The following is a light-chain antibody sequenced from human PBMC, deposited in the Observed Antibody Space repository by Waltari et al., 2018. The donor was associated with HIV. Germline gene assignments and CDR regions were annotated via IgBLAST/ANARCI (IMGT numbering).Light chain of an antibody. J-gene: IGLJ1*01. CDR2: EVN. Sequence: QSALTQPASVSGSLGQSISISCSGSSNDLGLYNLVSWYQVSPGKAPKLIIHEVNKRPSGVSDRFSGSKSGKTASLTISGLQTEDEADYYCCSYAGDSNYVFGTGTKVTVL. CDR3: CSYAGDSNYV. V-gene: IGLV2-23*02. CDR1: SNDLGLYNL.